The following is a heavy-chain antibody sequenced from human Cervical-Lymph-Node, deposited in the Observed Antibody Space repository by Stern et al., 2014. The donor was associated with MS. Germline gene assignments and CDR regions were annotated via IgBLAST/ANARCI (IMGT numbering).Heavy chain of an antibody. CDR3: ARVGLLYAVASSYYYYGMDV. CDR1: GYTFTNYD. D-gene: IGHD2-21*02. Sequence: DQLVESGAEVKKPGASVKVSCKASGYTFTNYDIKWVRRATGQGLELMGWMSPNSGNTGYGRKFQGRVTMTRDTSINTAYMEVSGLRSEDTAVYYCARVGLLYAVASSYYYYGMDVWGQGTTVTVSS. CDR2: MSPNSGNT. J-gene: IGHJ6*02. V-gene: IGHV1-8*02.